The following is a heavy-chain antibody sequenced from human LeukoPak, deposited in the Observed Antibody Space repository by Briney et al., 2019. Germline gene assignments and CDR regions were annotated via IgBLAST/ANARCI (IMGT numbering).Heavy chain of an antibody. CDR3: ARGDSGSHLDY. CDR1: GFTFSSYA. CDR2: ISNNGGST. Sequence: PGGSLRLSCVASGFTFSSYAMHWVRQAPGKGLEYVSAISNNGGSTYYANSVKSRFTISRDNSKNTLSLQMGSLRAEDKAVYYCARGDSGSHLDYWGQGSLVTVSS. V-gene: IGHV3-64*01. J-gene: IGHJ4*02. D-gene: IGHD1-26*01.